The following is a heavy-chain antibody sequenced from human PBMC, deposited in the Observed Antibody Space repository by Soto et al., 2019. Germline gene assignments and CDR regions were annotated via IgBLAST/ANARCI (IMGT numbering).Heavy chain of an antibody. CDR2: IWYDGSNK. Sequence: SLRLSCAASVFTFSSYGMHWVRQAPGKGLEWVAVIWYDGSNKYYADSVKGRFTISRDNSKNTLYLQMTSLRAEDTAVYYCARGITMVRAPGYWRQGTLVNVSS. CDR3: ARGITMVRAPGY. CDR1: VFTFSSYG. J-gene: IGHJ4*02. V-gene: IGHV3-33*01. D-gene: IGHD3-10*01.